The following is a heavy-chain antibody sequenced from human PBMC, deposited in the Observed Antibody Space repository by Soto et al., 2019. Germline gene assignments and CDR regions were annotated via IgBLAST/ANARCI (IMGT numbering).Heavy chain of an antibody. Sequence: PSETLSLTCTVSGGSISSYYWSWIRQPPGKGLEWIGYIYYSGSTNYNPSLKSRVTISVDTSKNQFSLKLSSVTAADTAVYYCARVITGTQLDYWGQGTLVTVSS. CDR3: ARVITGTQLDY. CDR2: IYYSGST. V-gene: IGHV4-59*01. J-gene: IGHJ4*02. D-gene: IGHD1-20*01. CDR1: GGSISSYY.